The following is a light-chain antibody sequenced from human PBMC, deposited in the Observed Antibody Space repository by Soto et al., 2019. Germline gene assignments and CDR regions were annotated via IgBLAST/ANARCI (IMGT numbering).Light chain of an antibody. CDR3: QQYNNWPPL. V-gene: IGKV3-15*01. CDR1: QSVSSN. J-gene: IGKJ4*01. CDR2: GAS. Sequence: ETVMTQYPATLSVSPGERATLSCRASQSVSSNLAWYQQKPGQAPRLLIYGASTRATGIPARFSGSGSGTEFTLTISSLQSEDFAVYYCQQYNNWPPLFGGGTKVDI.